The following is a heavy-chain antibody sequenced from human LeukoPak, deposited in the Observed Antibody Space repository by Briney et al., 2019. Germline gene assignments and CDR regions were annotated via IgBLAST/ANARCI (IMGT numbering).Heavy chain of an antibody. D-gene: IGHD6-19*01. J-gene: IGHJ4*02. Sequence: GGSLRLSCAASGFTFSSYSMNWVRQAPGKGLEWVSSISTSNNYTSYADSVKGRFTISRDNAKNSLYLQMNSLRAEDTALYFCARATGYSSGRENFFDYWGQGTLVTVSS. CDR1: GFTFSSYS. CDR3: ARATGYSSGRENFFDY. CDR2: ISTSNNYT. V-gene: IGHV3-21*01.